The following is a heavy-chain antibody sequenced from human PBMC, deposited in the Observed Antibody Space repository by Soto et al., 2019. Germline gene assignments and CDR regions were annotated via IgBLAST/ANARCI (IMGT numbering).Heavy chain of an antibody. Sequence: QVQLVQSGAEVKKPGASWKVSSRALGYTSTGYVTNWGHLAPGQGLEWMGWMNPNSGNTAYAQKFQGRVTMTRNTSISTAYMELSSLRSEDTAVYYCARLKQDYAVAWGQGTLVTVSS. V-gene: IGHV1-8*01. CDR1: GYTSTGYV. CDR3: ARLKQDYAVA. J-gene: IGHJ5*02. D-gene: IGHD3-16*01. CDR2: MNPNSGNT.